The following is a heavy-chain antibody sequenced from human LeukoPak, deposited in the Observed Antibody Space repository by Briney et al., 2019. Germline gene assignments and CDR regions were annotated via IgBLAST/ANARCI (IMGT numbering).Heavy chain of an antibody. J-gene: IGHJ4*02. D-gene: IGHD6-19*01. CDR2: ISSGAKTV. CDR1: GFTFSSYE. CDR3: VTSQGEQWLLNF. Sequence: PGGSLRLSCSASGFTFSSYEMNWVRQAPGKGLEWVSSISSGAKTVYYADSVKGRFTISRDNSKNTLYLKMNSLTADDTAIYYCVTSQGEQWLLNFWGQGTLVTVSS. V-gene: IGHV3-48*03.